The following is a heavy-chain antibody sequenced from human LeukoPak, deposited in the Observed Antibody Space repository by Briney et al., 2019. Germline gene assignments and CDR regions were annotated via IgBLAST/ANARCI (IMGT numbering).Heavy chain of an antibody. J-gene: IGHJ4*02. CDR2: IH. V-gene: IGHV5-51*01. D-gene: IGHD2-2*01. CDR3: ARLGGDLYCTSTRCFYDY. CDR1: GYRFTSYW. Sequence: GESLKISCKGSGYRFTSYWIGWVRRMPGKGLEWMGLIHRPSFQGQVTISVDKSISTAYLQWSSLKASDTAMYYCARLGGDLYCTSTRCFYDYWGQGTLVTVPP.